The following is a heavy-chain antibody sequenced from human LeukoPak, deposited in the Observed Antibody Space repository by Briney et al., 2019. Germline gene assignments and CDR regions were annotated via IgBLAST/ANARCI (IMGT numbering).Heavy chain of an antibody. V-gene: IGHV1-46*01. Sequence: GASVEVSCKASGYTFISYYMHWVRQAPGQGLEWMGIINPSGGSTSYAQKFQGRVTMTRDMSTSTDYMELSSLRSEDTAVYYCARDNSVGDYAWWFDPWGQGTLVTVSS. CDR3: ARDNSVGDYAWWFDP. CDR2: INPSGGST. CDR1: GYTFISYY. J-gene: IGHJ5*02. D-gene: IGHD1-26*01.